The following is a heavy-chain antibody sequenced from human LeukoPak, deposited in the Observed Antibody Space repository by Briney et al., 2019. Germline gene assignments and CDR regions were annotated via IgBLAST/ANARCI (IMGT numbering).Heavy chain of an antibody. CDR2: ISSSGSTI. CDR3: AREYSSSWYAGGLYYYYGMDV. V-gene: IGHV3-48*03. Sequence: GGSLRLSCAASGFTFSSYEMNWVRQAPGKGLEWVSYISSSGSTIHYADSVKGRFTISRDNAKNSLYLQMNSLRAEDTAVYYCAREYSSSWYAGGLYYYYGMDVWGQGTTVTVSS. CDR1: GFTFSSYE. D-gene: IGHD6-13*01. J-gene: IGHJ6*02.